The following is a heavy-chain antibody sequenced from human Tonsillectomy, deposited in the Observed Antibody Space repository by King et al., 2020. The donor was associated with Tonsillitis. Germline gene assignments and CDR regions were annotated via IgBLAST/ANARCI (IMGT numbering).Heavy chain of an antibody. D-gene: IGHD1-26*01. Sequence: VQLVESGGGLIQPGGSLRLSCAASGFTVSSNYMSWVRQAPGKGLEWVSVIYSGGSTYYADSVKGRFTISRDNYKNTLYLQMNSLRAEDTAVYYCARGPGTWEDDYYSSGMDVWGQGTTVTVSS. V-gene: IGHV3-53*01. CDR3: ARGPGTWEDDYYSSGMDV. CDR2: IYSGGST. CDR1: GFTVSSNY. J-gene: IGHJ6*02.